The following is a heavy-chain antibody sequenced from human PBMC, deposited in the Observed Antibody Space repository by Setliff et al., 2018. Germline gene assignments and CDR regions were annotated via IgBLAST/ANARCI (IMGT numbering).Heavy chain of an antibody. Sequence: GSLRLSCEASGFNFNLYNMNWVRQAPGKGLERISYIISNSLTIHYADSVRGRFTVSRDDSKNTLYLHMNSLKTEDTAMYYCTGGGHAFDIWGQGTMVTVSS. CDR1: GFNFNLYN. CDR3: TGGGHAFDI. J-gene: IGHJ3*02. D-gene: IGHD3-10*01. CDR2: IISNSLTI. V-gene: IGHV3-48*01.